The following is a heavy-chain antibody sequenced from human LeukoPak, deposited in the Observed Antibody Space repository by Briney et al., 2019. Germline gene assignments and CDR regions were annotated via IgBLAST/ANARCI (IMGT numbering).Heavy chain of an antibody. CDR3: ARAHSSSSTFDL. D-gene: IGHD6-6*01. J-gene: IGHJ4*02. V-gene: IGHV3-33*01. Sequence: GRSLRLSCAASGFTFSDYGIHWVRQAPGQGLEWVALIWYDGSKKYYADPVKGRFTISRDNTKNTLYLQLNSLRADDTAVYYCARAHSSSSTFDLWGQGTLVTVSS. CDR1: GFTFSDYG. CDR2: IWYDGSKK.